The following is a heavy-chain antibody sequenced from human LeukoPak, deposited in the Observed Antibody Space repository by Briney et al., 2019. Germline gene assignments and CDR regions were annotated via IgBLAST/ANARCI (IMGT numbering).Heavy chain of an antibody. Sequence: ASVKVSCKASGYTFTGYYMHWVRQAPGQGLEWMGWINPNSGGTNYAQKFQGRVTMTRDTSISTAYMELSRLRSDDTAVYYCARVRYYDFWSGYPPDANFDYWGQGTLVTVSS. CDR1: GYTFTGYY. D-gene: IGHD3-3*01. CDR3: ARVRYYDFWSGYPPDANFDY. CDR2: INPNSGGT. J-gene: IGHJ4*02. V-gene: IGHV1-2*02.